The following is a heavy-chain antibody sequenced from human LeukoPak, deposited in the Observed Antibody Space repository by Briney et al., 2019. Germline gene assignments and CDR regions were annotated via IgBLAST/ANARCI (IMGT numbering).Heavy chain of an antibody. CDR2: IKQDGSEK. Sequence: PGGSVRLSCAACGFTFSTYWMSWVRQAPGKGREWVANIKQDGSEKYYVDSVPGRFANPRDNAKNSLYLQMNSLRAEDTAVYYCAKCILTGYYKGYMDVWGKGTTVTISS. CDR3: AKCILTGYYKGYMDV. V-gene: IGHV3-7*03. D-gene: IGHD3-9*01. CDR1: GFTFSTYW. J-gene: IGHJ6*03.